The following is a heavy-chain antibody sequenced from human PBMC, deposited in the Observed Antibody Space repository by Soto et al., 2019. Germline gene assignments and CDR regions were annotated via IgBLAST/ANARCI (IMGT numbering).Heavy chain of an antibody. J-gene: IGHJ6*02. CDR3: ASLQWEHNGYYYYGMDV. CDR2: ISSSSSTI. CDR1: GFAFSSYS. D-gene: IGHD1-26*01. Sequence: PGGSLRLSCAASGFAFSSYSMNWVRQAPGEGLEWVSYISSSSSTIYYADTVKGRFTISRDNAKNSLYLQMNSLRDEDTAVYYCASLQWEHNGYYYYGMDVWGQGTTVTVSS. V-gene: IGHV3-48*02.